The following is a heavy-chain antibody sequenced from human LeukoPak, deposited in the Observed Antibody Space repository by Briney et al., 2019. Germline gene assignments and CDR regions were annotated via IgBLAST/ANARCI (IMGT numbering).Heavy chain of an antibody. CDR2: INPNSGGT. CDR3: ARVKGTYCSGGSCFIDY. Sequence: GASVKVSCKASGYTFTGYYMHWVRQAPGQGLEWMGWINPNSGGTNYAQKFQGRVTMTRDTSISTAYMELSRLRSDDTAVYYCARVKGTYCSGGSCFIDYWGQGTLVTVSS. J-gene: IGHJ4*02. CDR1: GYTFTGYY. D-gene: IGHD2-15*01. V-gene: IGHV1-2*02.